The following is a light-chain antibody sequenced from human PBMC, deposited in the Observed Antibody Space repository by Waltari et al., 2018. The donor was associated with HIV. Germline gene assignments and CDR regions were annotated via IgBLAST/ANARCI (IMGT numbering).Light chain of an antibody. CDR1: SSDVGGYNY. CDR2: DVT. J-gene: IGLJ2*01. CDR3: SSYTSSTTVA. V-gene: IGLV2-14*01. Sequence: QSALTQPASVSGSPGQSVTISCTGTSSDVGGYNYVSWYQQYPGKAPKLIIYDVTQRPSVISTRFSGSKSGNTASLTISGLQADDEGEYFCSSYTSSTTVAFGGGTKLTVL.